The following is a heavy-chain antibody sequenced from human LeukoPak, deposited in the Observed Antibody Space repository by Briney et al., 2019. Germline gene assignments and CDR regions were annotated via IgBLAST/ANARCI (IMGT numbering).Heavy chain of an antibody. Sequence: GGSLRLSCAASGFTFNNYAMSWVRQAPGKGLEWVSAISGSGGTYYADSVKGRFIISRDNSKNTLYLQMNSLRAEDTAIYYCAKPPSVGNFGYWGQGTLVTVPS. D-gene: IGHD4-23*01. J-gene: IGHJ4*02. CDR2: ISGSGGT. CDR1: GFTFNNYA. V-gene: IGHV3-23*01. CDR3: AKPPSVGNFGY.